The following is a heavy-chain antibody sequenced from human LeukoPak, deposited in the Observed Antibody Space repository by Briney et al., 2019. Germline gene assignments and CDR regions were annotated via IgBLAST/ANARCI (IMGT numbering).Heavy chain of an antibody. CDR2: IYTIVST. D-gene: IGHD2-2*01. CDR3: AGTEDIVVVPAADY. Sequence: SETLSLTCTLSGGSIISYYWSCIRQPAGDWLEWIGRIYTIVSTNYNPSLKSRATMPGDTSKNQFSMKLSSVTAADTDVYYCAGTEDIVVVPAADYWGQGTLVTVSS. J-gene: IGHJ4*02. V-gene: IGHV4-4*07. CDR1: GGSIISYY.